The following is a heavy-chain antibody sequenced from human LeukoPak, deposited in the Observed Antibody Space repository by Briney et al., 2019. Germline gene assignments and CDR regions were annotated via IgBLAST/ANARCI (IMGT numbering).Heavy chain of an antibody. CDR2: INSDGRRS. CDR3: LRGSGYYGDFDY. V-gene: IGHV3-74*01. J-gene: IGHJ4*02. D-gene: IGHD3-3*01. CDR1: GFAFGNYW. Sequence: GGSLRLSCAASGFAFGNYWMHWVRQAPGKGLVWVSRINSDGRRSDYADSVKGRFTITRDNAKNTLYLQMNSLRAEDTAVYYCLRGSGYYGDFDYWGQGILVTVSS.